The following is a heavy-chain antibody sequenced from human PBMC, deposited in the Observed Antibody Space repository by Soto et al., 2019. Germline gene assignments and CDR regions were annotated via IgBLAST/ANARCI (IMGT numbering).Heavy chain of an antibody. Sequence: SETLSLTCTVSGGSISSYYWSWIRQPPGKGLEWIGYIYYSGSTNYNPSLKSRVTISVDTSKNQFSLKLSSVTAADTAVYYCAGGRGRYSSSARWWFEPWGQGTLVTVSS. CDR2: IYYSGST. CDR1: GGSISSYY. CDR3: AGGRGRYSSSARWWFEP. D-gene: IGHD6-13*01. V-gene: IGHV4-59*08. J-gene: IGHJ5*02.